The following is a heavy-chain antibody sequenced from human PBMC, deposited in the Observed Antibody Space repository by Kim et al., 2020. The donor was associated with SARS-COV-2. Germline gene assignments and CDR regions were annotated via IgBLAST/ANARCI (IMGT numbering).Heavy chain of an antibody. D-gene: IGHD6-13*01. Sequence: GGSLRLSCAASGFTFSSYAMHWVRQAPGKGLEYVSAISSNGGSTYYANSVKGRFTISRDNSKNTLYLQMGSLRAEDMAVYYCARDPEQQLVNYYYYYMDVWGKGTTVTVSS. CDR3: ARDPEQQLVNYYYYYMDV. CDR2: ISSNGGST. J-gene: IGHJ6*03. V-gene: IGHV3-64*01. CDR1: GFTFSSYA.